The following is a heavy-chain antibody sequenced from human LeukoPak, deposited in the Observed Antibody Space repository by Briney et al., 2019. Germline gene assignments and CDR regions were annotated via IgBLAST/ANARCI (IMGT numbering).Heavy chain of an antibody. CDR1: GYSISSGYY. Sequence: SETLSLTCTVSGYSISSGYYWGWIRQPPGKGLEWIGSIYHSGSTYYNPSLKSRVTISVDTSKNQFSLKLSSVTAADTAVYYCARLDWSAGLFDIWGQGTMVTVSS. CDR3: ARLDWSAGLFDI. V-gene: IGHV4-38-2*02. D-gene: IGHD3-9*01. J-gene: IGHJ3*02. CDR2: IYHSGST.